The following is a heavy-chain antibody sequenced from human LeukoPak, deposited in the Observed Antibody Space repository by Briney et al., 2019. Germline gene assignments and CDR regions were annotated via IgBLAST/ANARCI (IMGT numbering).Heavy chain of an antibody. CDR1: GFTFSGSA. Sequence: GGSLRLSCAASGFTFSGSAMHWVRQASGKGLEWVGRIRSKANSYATAYAASVKGRFTISRDDSKNTAYLQMNSLKTEDTAMYYCTRLVASPGETYYYDSSGSTRDYWGQGTLVTVSS. CDR2: IRSKANSYAT. D-gene: IGHD3-22*01. CDR3: TRLVASPGETYYYDSSGSTRDY. V-gene: IGHV3-73*01. J-gene: IGHJ4*02.